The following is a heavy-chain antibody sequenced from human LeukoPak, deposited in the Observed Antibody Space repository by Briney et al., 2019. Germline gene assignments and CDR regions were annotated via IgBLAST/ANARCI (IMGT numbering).Heavy chain of an antibody. J-gene: IGHJ4*02. CDR2: ISGSGGST. D-gene: IGHD3-10*01. CDR3: AKAMYYYGSRNYFDY. CDR1: GFTFSSYA. Sequence: GGSLRLSCAASGFTFSSYAMSWVRQAPGKGLEWVSAISGSGGSTYYADSVKGRFTISRDNSKNTLYLQMNSLRAEDTAVYYCAKAMYYYGSRNYFDYWGQGTLVTVSS. V-gene: IGHV3-23*01.